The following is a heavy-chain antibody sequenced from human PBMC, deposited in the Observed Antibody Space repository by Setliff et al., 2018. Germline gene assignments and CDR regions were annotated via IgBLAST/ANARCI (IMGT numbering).Heavy chain of an antibody. CDR1: GFTFSSYA. J-gene: IGHJ4*02. CDR2: ISYDGSNK. V-gene: IGHV3-30*04. Sequence: PGGSLRLSCAASGFTFSSYAMHWVRQAPGKGLEWVAVISYDGSNKYYADSVKGRFTISRDNSKNTLYLQMNSLRAEDTAVYYCARDTPPDTAMVQQFDYWGQGTLVTVSS. D-gene: IGHD5-18*01. CDR3: ARDTPPDTAMVQQFDY.